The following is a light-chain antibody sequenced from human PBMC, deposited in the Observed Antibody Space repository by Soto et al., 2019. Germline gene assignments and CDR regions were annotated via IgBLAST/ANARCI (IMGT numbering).Light chain of an antibody. CDR1: QSISSY. CDR2: AAS. V-gene: IGKV1-39*01. CDR3: QQSYSTPRYT. J-gene: IGKJ2*01. Sequence: DIQMTQSPSSLSASVGDRVTITCRASQSISSYLNWYQQKPGRAPKLLIYAASSLQSGVPSRFXGSASGTDFTLTISSLQPEDFATYYSQQSYSTPRYTFGQGTKLEIK.